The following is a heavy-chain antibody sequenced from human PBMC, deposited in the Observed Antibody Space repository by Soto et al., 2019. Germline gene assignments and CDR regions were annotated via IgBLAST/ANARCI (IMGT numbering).Heavy chain of an antibody. V-gene: IGHV1-8*01. CDR1: GYTFTDYD. D-gene: IGHD3-10*01. Sequence: ASVKVSCKASGYTFTDYDFNWVRQAAGQGLEWMGWMNPNTGNTAYAQKFQGRLSLTRDTSISTVYMDLSSLTSEDTAVYYCARGFSSYSDLWAQGTPVTVSS. CDR2: MNPNTGNT. J-gene: IGHJ5*02. CDR3: ARGFSSYSDL.